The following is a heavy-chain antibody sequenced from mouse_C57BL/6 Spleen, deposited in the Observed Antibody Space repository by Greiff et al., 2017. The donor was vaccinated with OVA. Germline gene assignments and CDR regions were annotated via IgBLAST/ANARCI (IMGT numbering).Heavy chain of an antibody. V-gene: IGHV1-54*01. D-gene: IGHD1-3*01. CDR1: GYAFTNYL. CDR2: FNPGSGGT. J-gene: IGHJ3*01. CDR3: ASSEVNYWFAY. Sequence: VQLQQSGAELLRPGTSVKVSCKASGYAFTNYLKEWVKQRPGQGLEWMGVFNPGSGGTNYNEKFKGKATLTADKSSSTAYMQLSSLTSEDSAVYFCASSEVNYWFAYWGQGTLVTVSA.